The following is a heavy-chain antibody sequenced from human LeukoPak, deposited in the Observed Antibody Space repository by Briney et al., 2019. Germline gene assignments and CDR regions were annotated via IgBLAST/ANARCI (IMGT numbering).Heavy chain of an antibody. CDR1: GFTFSSYA. J-gene: IGHJ4*02. V-gene: IGHV3-23*01. CDR2: ISGSGGST. D-gene: IGHD1-26*01. CDR3: AKGYSVGATNLNFDY. Sequence: PGGSLRLSCAASGFTFSSYAMSWVCQAPGKGLEWVSAISGSGGSTYCADSVKGRFTISRDNSKNTLDLQMNSLRAEDTAVYYCAKGYSVGATNLNFDYWGQGTLVTVSS.